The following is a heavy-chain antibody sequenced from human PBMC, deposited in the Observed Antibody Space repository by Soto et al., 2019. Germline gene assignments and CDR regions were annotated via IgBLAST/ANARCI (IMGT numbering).Heavy chain of an antibody. CDR2: ISRDAYDI. V-gene: IGHV3-23*01. J-gene: IGHJ3*02. D-gene: IGHD4-17*01. CDR3: ANPRAYGVFDAYDI. Sequence: XECLRLSCAASGFTFSPYARSGVGQAPGRGLEWVSAISRDAYDIYYADSVKGRFTISRDNSKHMLYLQMNSLRTEDTAVYYCANPRAYGVFDAYDIWGQGAMVTVS. CDR1: GFTFSPYA.